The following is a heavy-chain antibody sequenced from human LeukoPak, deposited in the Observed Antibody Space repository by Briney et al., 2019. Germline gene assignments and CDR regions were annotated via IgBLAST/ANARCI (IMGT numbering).Heavy chain of an antibody. CDR1: GLTLSNYG. Sequence: PGGSLRLSCAVSGLTLSNYGMSWVRQARGKGREWVAGISGSGGGTVYADSVKGRFTISRDNPKNTLYLQMNSLRAEDTAVYFCAKRGVVIRVVLVGFHKEAYYFDSWGQGALVTVSS. CDR3: AKRGVVIRVVLVGFHKEAYYFDS. D-gene: IGHD3-10*01. V-gene: IGHV3-23*01. J-gene: IGHJ4*02. CDR2: ISGSGGGT.